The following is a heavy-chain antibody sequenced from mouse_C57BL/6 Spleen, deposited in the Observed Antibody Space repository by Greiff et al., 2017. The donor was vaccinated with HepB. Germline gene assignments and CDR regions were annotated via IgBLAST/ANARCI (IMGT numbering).Heavy chain of an antibody. CDR3: ARNDYGSSPRYFDV. D-gene: IGHD1-1*01. J-gene: IGHJ1*03. CDR2: IDPSDSYT. V-gene: IGHV1-69*01. Sequence: VQLQQPGAELVMPGASVKLSCKASGYTFTSYWMHWVKQRPGQGLEWIGEIDPSDSYTNYNQKFKGKSTLTVDKSSSTAYMQLSSLTSEDSAVYYCARNDYGSSPRYFDVWGTGTTVSVSS. CDR1: GYTFTSYW.